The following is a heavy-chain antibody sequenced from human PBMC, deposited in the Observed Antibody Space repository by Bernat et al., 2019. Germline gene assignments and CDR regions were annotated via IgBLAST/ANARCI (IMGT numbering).Heavy chain of an antibody. V-gene: IGHV3-74*01. CDR3: ATDKYCNGDRCAPNDFDY. D-gene: IGHD2-15*01. CDR1: GFTFSSSW. J-gene: IGHJ4*02. Sequence: EVQLVESGGGLVQPGGSLRLSCVASGFTFSSSWMHWVRQAPGKGLVWVTRITIDGSITSYADSAKGRLTSSRNNATNTVYLQMNSLRAEDTALYYCATDKYCNGDRCAPNDFDYWGQGTLVTVSS. CDR2: ITIDGSIT.